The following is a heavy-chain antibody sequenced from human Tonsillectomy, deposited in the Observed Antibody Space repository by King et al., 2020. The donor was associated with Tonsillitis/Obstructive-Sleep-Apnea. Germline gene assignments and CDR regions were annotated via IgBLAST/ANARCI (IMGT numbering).Heavy chain of an antibody. J-gene: IGHJ4*02. CDR3: SRSTEYINFEHF. Sequence: QLQESGPGLVKPSQTLSLTCTVSGGSISSGTYYWGWYRQHPGKGPEWIGVISYSGNTFYNPSLKSRVTISVEASETQFSLSLKSVTVADTAVYYCSRSTEYINFEHFWGQGTLVTVS. CDR2: ISYSGNT. V-gene: IGHV4-31*03. D-gene: IGHD4-11*01. CDR1: GGSISSGTYY.